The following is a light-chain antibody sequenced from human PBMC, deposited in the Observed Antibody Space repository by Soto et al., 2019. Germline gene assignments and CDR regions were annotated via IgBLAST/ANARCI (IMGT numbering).Light chain of an antibody. J-gene: IGLJ2*01. CDR2: EVN. V-gene: IGLV2-8*01. CDR1: STDVGEYNY. Sequence: QSALTQPPSASGSPGQSVTIPCAGTSTDVGEYNYVSWYQQHPGKVPKLIIFEVNKRPSGVPDRLSGSKSGDTASLTVSGLQAEDEADYYCSSFVGAPVIFGGGTKLTVL. CDR3: SSFVGAPVI.